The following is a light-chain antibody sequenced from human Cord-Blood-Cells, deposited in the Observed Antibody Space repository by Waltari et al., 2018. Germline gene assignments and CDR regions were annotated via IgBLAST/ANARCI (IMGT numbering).Light chain of an antibody. J-gene: IGKJ3*01. CDR3: QQRYITPFT. V-gene: IGKV1-39*01. CDR2: AAF. CDR1: QSISSY. Sequence: DVQMTQSPSCLSASVGDRVTITCRASQSISSYLNWYQQEPGKAPKLLIYAAFSLQSGVPSRFSCIGSGTDVTLTISSLQPEYFATYYCQQRYITPFTFGPGTKVDSK.